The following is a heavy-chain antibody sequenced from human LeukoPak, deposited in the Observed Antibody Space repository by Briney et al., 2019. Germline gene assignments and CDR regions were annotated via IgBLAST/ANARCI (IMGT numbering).Heavy chain of an antibody. D-gene: IGHD6-19*01. V-gene: IGHV3-30-3*01. CDR2: ISYDGSNK. Sequence: GGSLRLSCAASGFTFSSYAMHWVRQAPGKGLEWVAVISYDGSNKYYADSVKGRFTISRDNSKNTLYLQMNSLRAEDTAVYYCARARSGSGWYYFDYWGQGTLVTVSS. J-gene: IGHJ4*02. CDR3: ARARSGSGWYYFDY. CDR1: GFTFSSYA.